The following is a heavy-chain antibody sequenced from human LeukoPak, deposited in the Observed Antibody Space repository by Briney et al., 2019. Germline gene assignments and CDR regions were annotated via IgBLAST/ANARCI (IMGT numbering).Heavy chain of an antibody. Sequence: ASVKVSCKASGYTFTDYYMHWVRQAPGQELEWMGWINPNSGGTHHAQKFQGRVTMTRDTSISTAYMELSRLRSDDTAVYYCARDRSYADAFDIWGQGTMVTVSS. D-gene: IGHD1-26*01. CDR2: INPNSGGT. J-gene: IGHJ3*02. V-gene: IGHV1-2*02. CDR3: ARDRSYADAFDI. CDR1: GYTFTDYY.